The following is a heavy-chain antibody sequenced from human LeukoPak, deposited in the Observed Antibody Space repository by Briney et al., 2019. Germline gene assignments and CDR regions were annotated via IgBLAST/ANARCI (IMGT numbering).Heavy chain of an antibody. Sequence: ASVKVSCKASGYTFTSYVISWVRQSAGQGLEWMGWISAYNGNTNYAQKPQGRVTMTTDTSTSTAYMELRSLRSDDTAVYSCARDAYGDYDGYYYGMDVWGQGTTVTVSS. CDR1: GYTFTSYV. CDR3: ARDAYGDYDGYYYGMDV. CDR2: ISAYNGNT. J-gene: IGHJ6*02. V-gene: IGHV1-18*01. D-gene: IGHD4-17*01.